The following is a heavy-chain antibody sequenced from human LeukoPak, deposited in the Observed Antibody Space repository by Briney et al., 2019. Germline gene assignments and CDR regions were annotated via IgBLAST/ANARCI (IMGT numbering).Heavy chain of an antibody. D-gene: IGHD2-2*01. CDR1: GFSFSPTW. V-gene: IGHV3-74*03. J-gene: IGHJ4*02. CDR3: ARDWYHAIDY. Sequence: GGSLRLSCAASGFSFSPTWMHWVRQPPGQGLVWVARIAGDGTSISYAESVKGRFTISRDNAKNTLYLQMNSLRVDDTAIYYCARDWYHAIDYWGQGTLVTVSS. CDR2: IAGDGTSI.